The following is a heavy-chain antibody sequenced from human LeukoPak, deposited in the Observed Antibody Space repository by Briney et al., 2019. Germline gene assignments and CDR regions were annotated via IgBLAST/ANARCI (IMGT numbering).Heavy chain of an antibody. V-gene: IGHV3-48*03. Sequence: GGSLRLSCAASGFTFSSYEMNWVRQAPGKGLEWVSYISNSNSGSIIYYADSVKGRFTISRDNSKNTLYLQMNSLRGEDTAVYYCARDMEFIVATRLFDYWGQGTLVTVSS. J-gene: IGHJ4*02. D-gene: IGHD5-12*01. CDR2: ISNSNSGSII. CDR3: ARDMEFIVATRLFDY. CDR1: GFTFSSYE.